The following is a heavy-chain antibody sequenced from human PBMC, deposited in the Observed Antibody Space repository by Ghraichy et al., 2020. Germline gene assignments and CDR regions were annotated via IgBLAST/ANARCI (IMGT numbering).Heavy chain of an antibody. V-gene: IGHV4-59*01. Sequence: SQTLSLTCTVPGGSISSYYWSWIRQPPGKGLEWIGYIYYSGSTNYNPSLKSRVTISVDTSKNQFSLKLNSVTAADTAVYYCARDRVEMATINYYYGMDVWGQGTTVTVSS. CDR2: IYYSGST. J-gene: IGHJ6*02. CDR1: GGSISSYY. D-gene: IGHD5-24*01. CDR3: ARDRVEMATINYYYGMDV.